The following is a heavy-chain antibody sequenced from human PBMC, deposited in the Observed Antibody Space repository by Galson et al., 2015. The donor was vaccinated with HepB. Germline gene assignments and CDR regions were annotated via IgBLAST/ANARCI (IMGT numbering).Heavy chain of an antibody. CDR2: INSDYGNT. CDR1: GYSFVIYT. CDR3: ARAGGLYGSGRHFDS. V-gene: IGHV1-3*04. J-gene: IGHJ4*02. D-gene: IGHD3-10*01. Sequence: SVKVSCKASGYSFVIYTIHWVRQAPGHSLEWMGWINSDYGNTKYSQKFQDRFTISSATSETTVYMELSGLTSEDTAVYFCARAGGLYGSGRHFDSWGQGTQVTVSS.